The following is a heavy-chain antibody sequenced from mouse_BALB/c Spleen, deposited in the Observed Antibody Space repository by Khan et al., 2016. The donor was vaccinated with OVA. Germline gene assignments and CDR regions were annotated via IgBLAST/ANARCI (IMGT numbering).Heavy chain of an antibody. CDR1: GFSLTNYG. Sequence: QVQLKQSGPGLVAPSQSLSITCTISGFSLTNYGVHWVRQPPGKGLEWLVVIWSDGSTTYNSALKSRLTISKDNSKSQDFLKVNSLQTDDTAMYFCARQPYYHYNIMDYWGQGTSVTVSS. D-gene: IGHD2-4*01. J-gene: IGHJ4*01. CDR2: IWSDGST. CDR3: ARQPYYHYNIMDY. V-gene: IGHV2-6-1*01.